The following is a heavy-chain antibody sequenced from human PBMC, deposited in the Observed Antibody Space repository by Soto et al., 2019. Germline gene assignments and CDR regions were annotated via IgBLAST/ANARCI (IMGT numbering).Heavy chain of an antibody. V-gene: IGHV1-18*01. Sequence: QVQLAQSGAEVKKPGASVKVSCKASGYTFTSYGISWVRQAPGQGLEWMGWSSGYNRNTNYEQKLQGRVTMTTDTATSTAYMELRSLRSDDTAVYYCARDKGAYCGGDCYSTWFDPWGQGTLVTVSS. J-gene: IGHJ5*02. D-gene: IGHD2-21*02. CDR2: SSGYNRNT. CDR1: GYTFTSYG. CDR3: ARDKGAYCGGDCYSTWFDP.